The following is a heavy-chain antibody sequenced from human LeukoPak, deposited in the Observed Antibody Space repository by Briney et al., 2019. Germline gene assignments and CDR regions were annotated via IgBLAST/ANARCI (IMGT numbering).Heavy chain of an antibody. V-gene: IGHV3-30-3*01. Sequence: GGSLRLSCAASGFTFSIYAIHWVRQAPGKWLECVAVISYDGSNKYYADSVKGRFTISRDNSKNTLYLQMNSLRAEDTAVYYCARDMWGAAAPVGYWGQGTLVTVSS. D-gene: IGHD6-13*01. CDR3: ARDMWGAAAPVGY. CDR2: ISYDGSNK. CDR1: GFTFSIYA. J-gene: IGHJ4*02.